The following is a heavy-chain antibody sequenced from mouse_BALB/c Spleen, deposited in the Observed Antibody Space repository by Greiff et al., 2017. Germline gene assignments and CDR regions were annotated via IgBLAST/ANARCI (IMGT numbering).Heavy chain of an antibody. D-gene: IGHD1-1*02. Sequence: EVMLVESGGGLVKPGGSLKLSCAASGFAFSSYDMSWVRQTPEKRLEWVAYISSGGGSTYYPDTVKGRFTISRDNAKNTLYLQMSSLKSEDTAMYYCARVWGFRYYAMDYWGQGTSVTVSS. CDR2: ISSGGGST. CDR1: GFAFSSYD. J-gene: IGHJ4*01. CDR3: ARVWGFRYYAMDY. V-gene: IGHV5-12-1*01.